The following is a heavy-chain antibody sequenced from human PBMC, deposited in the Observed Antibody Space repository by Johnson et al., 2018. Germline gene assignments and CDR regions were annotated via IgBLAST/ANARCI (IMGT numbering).Heavy chain of an antibody. V-gene: IGHV3-66*02. CDR2: IYSGGST. D-gene: IGHD7-27*01. Sequence: VQLVQSGGGLVQXGGSLRLSCAASGFTVSSNYMSWVRQAPGKGLEWVSVIYSGGSTYYADSVQGRFTISRDNSKNTLYLQTTSPRAEDTAVYYCSRAGERAGDDAFDIWGQGTMVTVSS. J-gene: IGHJ3*02. CDR3: SRAGERAGDDAFDI. CDR1: GFTVSSNY.